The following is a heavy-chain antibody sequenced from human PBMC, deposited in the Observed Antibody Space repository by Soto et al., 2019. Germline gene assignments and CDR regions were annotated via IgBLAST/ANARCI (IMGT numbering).Heavy chain of an antibody. V-gene: IGHV3-33*01. CDR3: ASETMATVTTFAFDI. CDR1: GFTFSSYG. J-gene: IGHJ3*02. CDR2: LWYDGSNK. Sequence: SLRLSCAASGFTFSSYGMHWVRQAPGKGLEWVAVLWYDGSNKYYADSVKGRFTISRDNSKNTLYLQMNSLRAEDTAVYYCASETMATVTTFAFDIWGQGTMVTVSS. D-gene: IGHD4-17*01.